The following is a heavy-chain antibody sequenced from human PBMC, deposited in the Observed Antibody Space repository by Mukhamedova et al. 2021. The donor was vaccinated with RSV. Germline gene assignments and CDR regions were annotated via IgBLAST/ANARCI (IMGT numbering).Heavy chain of an antibody. Sequence: IRQPPGKGLEWIGYIYYSGSTYYNPSLKSRVTISVDTSKNQFSLKLSSVTAADTAVYYCARTYYDFWSGRDVNYYYYYMDVWGK. J-gene: IGHJ6*03. CDR3: ARTYYDFWSGRDVNYYYYYMDV. CDR2: IYYSGST. D-gene: IGHD3-3*01. V-gene: IGHV4-59*01.